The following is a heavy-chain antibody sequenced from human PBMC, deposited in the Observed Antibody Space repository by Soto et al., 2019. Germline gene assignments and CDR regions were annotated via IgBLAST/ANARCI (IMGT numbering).Heavy chain of an antibody. CDR2: IYHSGST. CDR1: GGSISSSNW. D-gene: IGHD2-2*01. V-gene: IGHV4-4*02. J-gene: IGHJ3*02. Sequence: QVQLQESGPGLVKPSGTLSLTCAVSGGSISSSNWWSWVRQPPGKGLEWIGEIYHSGSTNYNPSLMSRVTISVDKSKNQFSLKLSSVTAADTAVYYCARVNCSSTSCYNGDAFDIWGQGTMVTVSS. CDR3: ARVNCSSTSCYNGDAFDI.